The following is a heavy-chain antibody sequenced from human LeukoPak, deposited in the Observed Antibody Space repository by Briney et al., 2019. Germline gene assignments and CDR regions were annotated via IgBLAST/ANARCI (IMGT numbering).Heavy chain of an antibody. D-gene: IGHD2-2*01. CDR2: ISGSGGST. CDR3: AKEARLGVVVVPAAIHANSDY. J-gene: IGHJ4*02. Sequence: GGSLRLSCAASGFTFSSYAMSWVRQAPGKGLEWVSAISGSGGSTYYADSVKGRFTISRDNSKNTLYLQMNSLRAEDTAVYYCAKEARLGVVVVPAAIHANSDYWGQGHLVTVSS. CDR1: GFTFSSYA. V-gene: IGHV3-23*01.